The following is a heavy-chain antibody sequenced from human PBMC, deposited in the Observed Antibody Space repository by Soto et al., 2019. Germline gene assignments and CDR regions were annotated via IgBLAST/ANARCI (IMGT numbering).Heavy chain of an antibody. V-gene: IGHV3-23*01. D-gene: IGHD3-10*01. CDR2: ISGSGGST. CDR3: AKGPLWFGELLNWFDP. CDR1: GFTFSSYA. J-gene: IGHJ5*02. Sequence: CAASGFTFSSYAMSWVRQAPGKGLEWVSAISGSGGSTYYADSVKGRFTISRDNSKNTLYLQMNSLRAEDTAVYYCAKGPLWFGELLNWFDPWGQGTLVTVSS.